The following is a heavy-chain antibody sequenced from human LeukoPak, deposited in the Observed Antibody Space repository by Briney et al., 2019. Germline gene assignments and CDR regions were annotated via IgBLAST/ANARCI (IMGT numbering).Heavy chain of an antibody. D-gene: IGHD6-13*01. Sequence: ASVKVSCKASGYTFTSYGISWVRQAPGQGLEWMGWISAYNGNTNYAQKLQGRVTMTTDTSTSTAYMELRSLRSDDTALYYCARARIAAAGTDFDYWGQGTLVTVSS. CDR3: ARARIAAAGTDFDY. CDR1: GYTFTSYG. J-gene: IGHJ4*02. CDR2: ISAYNGNT. V-gene: IGHV1-18*01.